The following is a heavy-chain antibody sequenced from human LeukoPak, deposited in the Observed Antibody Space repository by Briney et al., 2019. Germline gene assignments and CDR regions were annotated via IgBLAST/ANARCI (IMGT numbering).Heavy chain of an antibody. Sequence: PGGSLRLSCAASGFTVSSNYMSWVRQAPGKGLEWVSVIYSGGSTYYADSVKGRFTISRDNSKNTLYLQMNSLRAEDTAVYYCARGGIGSGWAPGGYYYGMDVWGQGTTVTVSS. J-gene: IGHJ6*02. CDR2: IYSGGST. CDR3: ARGGIGSGWAPGGYYYGMDV. D-gene: IGHD6-19*01. CDR1: GFTVSSNY. V-gene: IGHV3-66*01.